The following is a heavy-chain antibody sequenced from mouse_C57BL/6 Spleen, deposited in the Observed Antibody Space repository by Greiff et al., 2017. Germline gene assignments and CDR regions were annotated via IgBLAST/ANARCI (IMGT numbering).Heavy chain of an antibody. J-gene: IGHJ3*01. CDR2: ISSGSSTI. CDR3: ANIYDYDGASY. Sequence: EVMLVESGGGLVKPGGSLKLSCAASGFTFSDYGMHWVRQAPEKGLEWVAYISSGSSTIYYADTVKGRFTISRDNAKNTLFLQMTSLRSEDTAMYYCANIYDYDGASYWGQGTLVTVSA. D-gene: IGHD2-4*01. CDR1: GFTFSDYG. V-gene: IGHV5-17*01.